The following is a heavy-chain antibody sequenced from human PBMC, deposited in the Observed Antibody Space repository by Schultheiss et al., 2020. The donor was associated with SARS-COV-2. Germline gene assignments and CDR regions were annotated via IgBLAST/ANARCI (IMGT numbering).Heavy chain of an antibody. D-gene: IGHD6-19*01. CDR2: ISYDGSNK. J-gene: IGHJ2*01. CDR3: ARDPPSSGWLNWYFDL. V-gene: IGHV3-30-3*01. CDR1: GFTFSSYA. Sequence: GGSLRLSCAASGFTFSSYAMHWVRQAPGKGLEWVAVISYDGSNKYYADSVKGRFTISRDNSKNTLYLQMNSLRAEDTAVYYCARDPPSSGWLNWYFDLWGRGTLVTVSS.